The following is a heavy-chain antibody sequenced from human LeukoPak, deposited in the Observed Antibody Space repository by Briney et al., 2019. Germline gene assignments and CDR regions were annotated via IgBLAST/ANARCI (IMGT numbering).Heavy chain of an antibody. D-gene: IGHD3-3*01. CDR2: IYTSGST. CDR1: GGSISSGSYY. Sequence: SQTLSLTCTVSGGSISSGSYYWSWIRQPAGKGLEWIGRIYTSGSTNYNPSLKSRVTISVDTSKNQFSLKLSSVTAADTAVYYCAGPKIDYDFWSGYLYYFDYWGQGTLVTVSS. J-gene: IGHJ4*02. CDR3: AGPKIDYDFWSGYLYYFDY. V-gene: IGHV4-61*02.